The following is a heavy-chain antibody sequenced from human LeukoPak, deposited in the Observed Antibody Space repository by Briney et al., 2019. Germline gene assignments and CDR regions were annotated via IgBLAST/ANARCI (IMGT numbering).Heavy chain of an antibody. CDR1: GFTFSSYW. CDR2: IKQDGSEK. J-gene: IGHJ6*03. Sequence: GGSLRLSCAASGFTFSSYWMSWVRQAPGKGLEWVANIKQDGSEKYYVDSVKGRFTISRDNAKNSLYLQMNSLRAEDTAVYYCASVCSYYDFWSGYYPLLYYYYMDVWGKGTTVTVSS. V-gene: IGHV3-7*01. CDR3: ASVCSYYDFWSGYYPLLYYYYMDV. D-gene: IGHD3-3*01.